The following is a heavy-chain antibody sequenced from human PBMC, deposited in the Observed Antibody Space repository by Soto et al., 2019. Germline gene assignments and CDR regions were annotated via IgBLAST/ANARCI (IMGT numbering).Heavy chain of an antibody. Sequence: QVQLQQWGAGLLKPSETLSLTCAVYGGSFSGYYWSWIRQPPGKGLEWIGEINHSGSTNYNPSLKSRVTISVDTSKNQFSLKLSSVTAADTAVYYCARGRSGVRCRIRLPPWGQGTTVTVSS. CDR1: GGSFSGYY. J-gene: IGHJ6*02. CDR2: INHSGST. V-gene: IGHV4-34*01. CDR3: ARGRSGVRCRIRLPP. D-gene: IGHD3-10*01.